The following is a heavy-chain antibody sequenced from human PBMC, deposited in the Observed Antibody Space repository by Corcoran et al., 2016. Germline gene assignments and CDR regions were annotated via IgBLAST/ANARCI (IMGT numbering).Heavy chain of an antibody. CDR1: GYSISSGYY. V-gene: IGHV4-38-2*02. D-gene: IGHD3-22*01. J-gene: IGHJ4*02. Sequence: QVQLQESGPGLVKPSETLSLTCTVSGYSISSGYYWGWIRQPPGKGLGWIGSIYHSGSTYYNPSLKSRVTISVDTSKNQFSLKLSSVTAADTAVYYCATNPGDSSGYYFDYWGQGTLVTVSS. CDR3: ATNPGDSSGYYFDY. CDR2: IYHSGST.